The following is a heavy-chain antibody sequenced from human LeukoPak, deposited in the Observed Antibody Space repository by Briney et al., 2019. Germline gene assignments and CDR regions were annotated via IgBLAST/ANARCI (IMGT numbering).Heavy chain of an antibody. CDR2: FSGNSHSA. CDR3: AAYYYGSGSYSVYLH. J-gene: IGHJ1*01. CDR1: GFTFSVYA. D-gene: IGHD3-10*01. Sequence: GGSLRLSCAASGFTFSVYAMSWVRQAPGKGLGWVSSFSGNSHSAYYADSVKGRFTISRDNSKNTLYLQMNSLRAEDTAFYYCAAYYYGSGSYSVYLHWGQGTLVTVSS. V-gene: IGHV3-23*01.